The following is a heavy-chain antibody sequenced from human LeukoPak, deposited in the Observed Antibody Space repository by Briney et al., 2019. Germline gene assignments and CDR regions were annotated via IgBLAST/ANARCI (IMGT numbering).Heavy chain of an antibody. V-gene: IGHV3-23*01. CDR3: AKVLKGYYFDY. CDR1: GFTFNTYS. J-gene: IGHJ4*02. CDR2: ISGSGDST. Sequence: GGSLRLSCAASGFTFNTYSMNWVRQAPGKGLEWVSTISGSGDSTYYADSVKGRFTISRDNSKNTLYLQMNSLRAEDTAVYYCAKVLKGYYFDYWGQGTLVTVSS.